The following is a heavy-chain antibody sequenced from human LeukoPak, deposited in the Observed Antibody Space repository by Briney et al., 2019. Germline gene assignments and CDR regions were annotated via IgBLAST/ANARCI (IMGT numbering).Heavy chain of an antibody. V-gene: IGHV3-9*01. Sequence: PGRSLRLSCAASGFTFDDYAMHWVRQAPGKGLEWVSGISWNSGSIGYADSVKGRFTISRDNAKNSLYLQMDSLRAEDTALYYCAKVFDDYSGRGDYWGQGTLVTVSS. CDR1: GFTFDDYA. CDR2: ISWNSGSI. CDR3: AKVFDDYSGRGDY. D-gene: IGHD4-11*01. J-gene: IGHJ4*02.